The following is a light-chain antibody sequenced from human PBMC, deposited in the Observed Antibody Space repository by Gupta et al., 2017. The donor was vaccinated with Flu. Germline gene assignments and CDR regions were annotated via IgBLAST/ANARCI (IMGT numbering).Light chain of an antibody. CDR1: SLRKYY. CDR2: GKN. Sequence: SSELTQDPAVSVALGQTVRITCQGDSLRKYYVSWYQQKPGEAPMVVMYGKNKRPSGIPERFSGSTSGATAALIITGAQAEDEADYYCDSRDSSGKHLLFGGGTKLTVL. V-gene: IGLV3-19*01. CDR3: DSRDSSGKHLL. J-gene: IGLJ3*02.